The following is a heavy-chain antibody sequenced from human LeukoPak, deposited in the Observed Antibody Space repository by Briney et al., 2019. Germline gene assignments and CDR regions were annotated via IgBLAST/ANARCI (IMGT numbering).Heavy chain of an antibody. Sequence: GASLRLSCAASGFTFSSYSMSWVRQAPGKGLEWVSAISGSGGSTYYADSVKGRFTISRDNSKNTLYLQMNSLRDEDTAVYYCAKDLDKAVAGTFFYWGQGTLVTVSS. CDR1: GFTFSSYS. V-gene: IGHV3-23*01. CDR3: AKDLDKAVAGTFFY. D-gene: IGHD6-19*01. J-gene: IGHJ4*02. CDR2: ISGSGGST.